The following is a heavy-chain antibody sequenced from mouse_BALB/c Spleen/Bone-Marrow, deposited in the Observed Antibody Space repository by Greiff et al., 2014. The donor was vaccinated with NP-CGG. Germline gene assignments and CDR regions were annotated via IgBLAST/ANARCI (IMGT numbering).Heavy chain of an antibody. CDR2: IDPAIFT. D-gene: IGHD2-14*01. J-gene: IGHJ1*01. V-gene: IGHV14-3*02. Sequence: VHVKQSGAELVKPGASVKLSCTASGFNIKDTYLNWVKQRPEQGLDWIGRIDPAIFTKYDPKFQGKATITADTSSNTAYLHLSSLTSEDTAVYYCASYRYGWYFDVWGAGTTVTVSS. CDR1: GFNIKDTY. CDR3: ASYRYGWYFDV.